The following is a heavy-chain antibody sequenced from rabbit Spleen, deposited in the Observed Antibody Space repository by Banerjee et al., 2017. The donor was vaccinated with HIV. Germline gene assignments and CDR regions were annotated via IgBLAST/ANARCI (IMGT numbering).Heavy chain of an antibody. D-gene: IGHD3-1*01. CDR1: GFSFSSGYS. CDR3: AREIDGVYPFNL. CDR2: IYAGSGGST. J-gene: IGHJ4*01. V-gene: IGHV1S45*01. Sequence: QEQLEESGGDLVQPEGSLTLTCTASGFSFSSGYSMCWVRQAPGKGLEWIACIYAGSGGSTYYASWAKGRFTISKTSSTTVTLQMTSLTAADTATYFCAREIDGVYPFNLWGPGTLVTVS.